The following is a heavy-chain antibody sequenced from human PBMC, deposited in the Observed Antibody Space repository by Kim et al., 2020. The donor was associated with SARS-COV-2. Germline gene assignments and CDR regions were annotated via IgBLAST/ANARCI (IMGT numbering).Heavy chain of an antibody. CDR3: ARAPSMVRGGGLGY. V-gene: IGHV1-18*01. CDR2: ISDHNINT. Sequence: ASVKVSCKASGYIFSSYGLSWVRQAPGQGLEWIGWISDHNINTNYAQKFQGRVTMTTDTSTRTVYMELRSLRFDDTAVYYCARAPSMVRGGGLGYWGQGTLVTVSS. CDR1: GYIFSSYG. J-gene: IGHJ4*02. D-gene: IGHD3-10*01.